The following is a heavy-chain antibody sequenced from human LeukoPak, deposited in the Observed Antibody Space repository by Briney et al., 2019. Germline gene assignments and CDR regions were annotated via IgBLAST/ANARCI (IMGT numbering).Heavy chain of an antibody. CDR1: GFTFSSYA. CDR2: ISGSGGGT. V-gene: IGHV3-23*01. CDR3: VQEGPRGLAFDV. Sequence: GGSLRLSCAASGFTFSSYAMSWVRQAPGKGPEWVSGISGSGGGTYYADFLTARFAISRANSKNPLYLQMNSLRAEDSAVYYCVQEGPRGLAFDVWGQGTKVTVSS. J-gene: IGHJ3*01.